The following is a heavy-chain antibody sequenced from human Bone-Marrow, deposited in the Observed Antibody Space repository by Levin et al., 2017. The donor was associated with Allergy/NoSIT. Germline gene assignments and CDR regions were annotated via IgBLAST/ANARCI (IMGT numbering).Heavy chain of an antibody. D-gene: IGHD2-8*01. CDR1: GFSFTSFA. CDR3: AREMAETAADTFDV. Sequence: PEASVKVSCKASGFSFTSFAFTWVRQAPGQGLEWMGWISPYTGDTKFAQKLQDRVSMTTDTPTSTVYMELRNLTSDDTAVYYCAREMAETAADTFDVWGQGTMIIVSS. J-gene: IGHJ3*01. CDR2: ISPYTGDT. V-gene: IGHV1-18*01.